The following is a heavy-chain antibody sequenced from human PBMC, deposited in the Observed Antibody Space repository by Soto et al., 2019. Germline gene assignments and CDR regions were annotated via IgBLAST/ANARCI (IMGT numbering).Heavy chain of an antibody. CDR1: GFTVSSNY. V-gene: IGHV3-66*01. CDR2: IYSGGST. J-gene: IGHJ4*02. Sequence: GSLRLSCAASGFTVSSNYMSWVRQAPGKGLEWVSVIYSGGSTYYADSVKGRFTISRDNSKNTLYLQMNSLRAEDTAVYYCARVVVVAAYFDYWGQGTLVTVSS. D-gene: IGHD2-15*01. CDR3: ARVVVVAAYFDY.